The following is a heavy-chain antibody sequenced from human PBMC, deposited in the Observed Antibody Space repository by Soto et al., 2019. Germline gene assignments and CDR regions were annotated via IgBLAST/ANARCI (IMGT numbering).Heavy chain of an antibody. V-gene: IGHV3-15*07. Sequence: GGSLRLSCAASGVTFSDHYMDWVRQAPGKGLEWVGRNKSESNSGTTDYAAPVKGRFTISRDDSKNTVYLQMNSLRTEDTALYYCMTDRQYRPAYWGQGTQVTVSS. J-gene: IGHJ4*02. CDR3: MTDRQYRPAY. CDR2: NKSESNSGTT. D-gene: IGHD3-16*02. CDR1: GVTFSDHY.